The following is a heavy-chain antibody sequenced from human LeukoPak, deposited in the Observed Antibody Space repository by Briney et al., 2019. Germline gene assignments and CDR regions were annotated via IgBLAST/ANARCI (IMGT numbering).Heavy chain of an antibody. CDR3: ASPYYYDSSGPSAFDI. V-gene: IGHV1-69*13. D-gene: IGHD3-22*01. CDR1: GGTFSSYA. CDR2: IIPIFGTA. J-gene: IGHJ3*02. Sequence: SVKVSCKASGGTFSSYAISWVRQAPGQGLEWMGGIIPIFGTANYAQKFQGRVTITADESTGTAYMELSSLRSEDTAVYYCASPYYYDSSGPSAFDIWGQGTMVTVSS.